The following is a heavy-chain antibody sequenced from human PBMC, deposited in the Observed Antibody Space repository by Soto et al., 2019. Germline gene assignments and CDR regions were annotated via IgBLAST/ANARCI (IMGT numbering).Heavy chain of an antibody. V-gene: IGHV1-69*02. D-gene: IGHD3-10*01. CDR3: ARAANYYGSLFDC. CDR1: GGTFSSYT. Sequence: QVQLVQSGAEVKKPGSSVKVSCKASGGTFSSYTISWVRQAPGQGLEWMGRIIPSLGIANYAQKFQGRVTITADKSTSTAYMELSSLRSDDTAVYYCARAANYYGSLFDCWGQGTLVTVSS. CDR2: IIPSLGIA. J-gene: IGHJ4*02.